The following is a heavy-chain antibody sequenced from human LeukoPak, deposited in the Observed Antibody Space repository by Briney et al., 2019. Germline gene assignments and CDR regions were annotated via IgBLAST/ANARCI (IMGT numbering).Heavy chain of an antibody. D-gene: IGHD3-16*02. J-gene: IGHJ3*02. Sequence: GGSLRLSCAASGFTFSTYEMNWVRQAPGKGLEGVSYINSRSSIIYYADSVKGRFTISRDNARNSLYLQMNSLRAEDTAVYYCARVLITFGGVIANGAFDIWGQGTMATVSS. V-gene: IGHV3-48*03. CDR2: INSRSSII. CDR3: ARVLITFGGVIANGAFDI. CDR1: GFTFSTYE.